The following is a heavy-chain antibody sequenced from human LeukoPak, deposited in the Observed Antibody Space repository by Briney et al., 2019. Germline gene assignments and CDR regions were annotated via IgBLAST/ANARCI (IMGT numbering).Heavy chain of an antibody. Sequence: PGGSLRLSRAASGFTFSSYGMHWVRQAPGKGLEWVAVIWYDGSNKYYADSVKGRFTISRDNSKNTLYLQMNSLRAEDTAVYYCAREVMYYYDSSGYYGNYYYYGMDVWGQGTTVTVSS. CDR3: AREVMYYYDSSGYYGNYYYYGMDV. J-gene: IGHJ6*02. CDR2: IWYDGSNK. D-gene: IGHD3-22*01. V-gene: IGHV3-33*01. CDR1: GFTFSSYG.